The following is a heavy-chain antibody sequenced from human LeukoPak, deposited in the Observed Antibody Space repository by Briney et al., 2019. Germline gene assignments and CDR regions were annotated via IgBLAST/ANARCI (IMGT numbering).Heavy chain of an antibody. CDR2: ISAYNGNT. J-gene: IGHJ6*02. D-gene: IGHD2-15*01. V-gene: IGHV1-18*01. Sequence: GASVKVSCKPSGYTFTSYGISWVRQAPGQGLEWMGWISAYNGNTNYAQKLQGRVTVTTDTSTSTAYMELRSLRSDDTAGYYCARESPYCGGGTCYEYYYYGMDIWGQGTTVTVSS. CDR1: GYTFTSYG. CDR3: ARESPYCGGGTCYEYYYYGMDI.